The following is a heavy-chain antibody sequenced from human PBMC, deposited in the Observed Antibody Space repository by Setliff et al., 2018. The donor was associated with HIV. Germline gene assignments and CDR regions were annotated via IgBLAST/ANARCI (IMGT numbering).Heavy chain of an antibody. V-gene: IGHV4-39*07. J-gene: IGHJ4*02. CDR3: ARVRHYGSGGDGDY. D-gene: IGHD3-10*01. CDR1: GGSISSSSYY. Sequence: PSETLSLTCNVSGGSISSSSYYWGWIRQPPGKGLEWIGSFHYSGSTSYNPSLRSRVTISVDTSKNQFSLKLTSVTAAATAVYYCARVRHYGSGGDGDYWGQGTLVTVSS. CDR2: FHYSGST.